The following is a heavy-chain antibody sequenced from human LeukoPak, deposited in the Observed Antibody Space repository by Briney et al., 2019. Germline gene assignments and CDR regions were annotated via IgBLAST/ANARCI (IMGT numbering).Heavy chain of an antibody. CDR1: GGSISSYH. CDR3: ARLLQGNWFDP. D-gene: IGHD3-22*01. J-gene: IGHJ5*02. Sequence: SETLSLTCTVSGGSISSYHWSWIRQPPGKGLEWIGYIYFSGSTNYNPSLTSRVTISVATSKNQFSLKLRSVTAADTAVYYCARLLQGNWFDPSGQGTLLTASS. V-gene: IGHV4-59*01. CDR2: IYFSGST.